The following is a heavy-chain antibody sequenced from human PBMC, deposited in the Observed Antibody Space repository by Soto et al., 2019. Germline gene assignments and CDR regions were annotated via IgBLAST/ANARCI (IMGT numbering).Heavy chain of an antibody. CDR1: GFTFRNYD. Sequence: EVQLVESGGGLVQPGGSLRLSCEASGFTFRNYDMHWVRQGTGKGLEWVSGISAAGDPDYADSVEGRFTISTENAQSSFFLQMNSLLGCGTAVYYCARAGRDFYGLDVWCQGTTVSGSS. J-gene: IGHJ6*02. CDR2: ISAAGDP. CDR3: ARAGRDFYGLDV. V-gene: IGHV3-13*05.